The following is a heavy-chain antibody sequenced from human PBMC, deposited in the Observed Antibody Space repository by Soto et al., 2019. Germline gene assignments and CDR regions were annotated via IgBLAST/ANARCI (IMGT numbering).Heavy chain of an antibody. J-gene: IGHJ4*02. Sequence: EVQLVESGGGLVQPGGSLRLSCAASGFIFNTYAMNWVRQAPGKGLEWISYISNSDSTIYYADSVKGRFTISRDNAKNSLYLQMNSLRAEDTALYYCARDGAMDDYWGQGTLVTVSS. V-gene: IGHV3-48*01. CDR2: ISNSDSTI. CDR3: ARDGAMDDY. D-gene: IGHD2-2*01. CDR1: GFIFNTYA.